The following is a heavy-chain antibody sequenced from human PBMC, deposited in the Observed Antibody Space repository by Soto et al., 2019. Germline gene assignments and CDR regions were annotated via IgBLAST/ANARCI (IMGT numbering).Heavy chain of an antibody. V-gene: IGHV3-23*01. CDR1: GFTFSTYA. J-gene: IGHJ4*02. CDR3: GGSDI. D-gene: IGHD3-10*01. CDR2: ISAGGSST. Sequence: PGGSLRLSCAASGFTFSTYAMSWARQAPGKGLEWVSTISAGGSSTHYADSVRGRFTISSDNSRNTLYLQMERLRVEDTAVYYCGGSDIWGQGTLAPVSS.